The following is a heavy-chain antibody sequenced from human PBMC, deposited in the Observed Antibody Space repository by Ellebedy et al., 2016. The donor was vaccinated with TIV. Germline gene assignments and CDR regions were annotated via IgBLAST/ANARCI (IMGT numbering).Heavy chain of an antibody. Sequence: GESLKISXAASGFTFSSYWMHWVRQAPGKGLEWVAVISYDGSNKYYADSVKGRFTISRDNSKNTLYLQMNSLRAEDTAVYYCAKDEFNYGGNWFDPWGQGTLVTVSS. CDR1: GFTFSSYW. J-gene: IGHJ5*02. V-gene: IGHV3-33*05. CDR3: AKDEFNYGGNWFDP. CDR2: ISYDGSNK. D-gene: IGHD3-16*01.